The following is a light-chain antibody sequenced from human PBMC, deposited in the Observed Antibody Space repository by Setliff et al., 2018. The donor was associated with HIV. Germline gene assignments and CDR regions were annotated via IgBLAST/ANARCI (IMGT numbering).Light chain of an antibody. CDR1: SNDVGGYNY. CDR2: EVG. CDR3: SSYTSGSTRV. Sequence: QSALTQPASVSGSPGQSITISCTGSSNDVGGYNYVSWYQQRPGKAPKLMISEVGNRPSGVSNRFSGSKSGNTASLTISGLRAEDEADYYCSSYTSGSTRVFGTGTKVTVL. J-gene: IGLJ1*01. V-gene: IGLV2-14*01.